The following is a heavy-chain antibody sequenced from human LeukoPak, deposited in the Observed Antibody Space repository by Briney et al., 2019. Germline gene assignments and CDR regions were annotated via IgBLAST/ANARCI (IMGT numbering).Heavy chain of an antibody. J-gene: IGHJ5*02. CDR2: ISSSSSYI. D-gene: IGHD3-10*01. CDR1: GFTFSSYS. Sequence: GGSLRLSCAASGFTFSSYSMNWVRQAPGKGLEWVSSISSSSSYIYYADSVKGRFTISRDNAKNSLYLQMNSLRAEDTAVYHCATTMVRGVIINGGNWFDPWGQGTLVTVSS. CDR3: ATTMVRGVIINGGNWFDP. V-gene: IGHV3-21*01.